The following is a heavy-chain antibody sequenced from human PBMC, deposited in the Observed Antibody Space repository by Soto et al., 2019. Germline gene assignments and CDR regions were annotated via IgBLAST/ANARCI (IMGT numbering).Heavy chain of an antibody. CDR2: IIPIFGTA. J-gene: IGHJ6*02. V-gene: IGHV1-69*01. Sequence: QVQLVQSGAEVKKPGSSVKVSCKASGVTFSSYAISWVRQAPGQGLEWMGGIIPIFGTANYAKKFQGRVTITADESTSTAYMEPSSLRAEDTAVYYCSRDWYLRSYYYYYGMDVWGQGTTVTVSS. CDR3: SRDWYLRSYYYYYGMDV. CDR1: GVTFSSYA. D-gene: IGHD2-15*01.